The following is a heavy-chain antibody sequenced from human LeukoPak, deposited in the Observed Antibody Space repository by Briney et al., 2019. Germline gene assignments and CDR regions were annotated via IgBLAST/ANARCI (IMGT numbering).Heavy chain of an antibody. CDR3: ARGYSSGWYDWFDP. J-gene: IGHJ5*02. CDR1: GGTFSSYA. D-gene: IGHD6-19*01. V-gene: IGHV1-69*13. Sequence: GASMKVSCKAPGGTFSSYAISWVRQAPGQGLEWMGGIIPIFGTANYAQKFQGRVTITADESTSTAYMELSSLRSEDTAVYYCARGYSSGWYDWFDPWGQGTLVTVSS. CDR2: IIPIFGTA.